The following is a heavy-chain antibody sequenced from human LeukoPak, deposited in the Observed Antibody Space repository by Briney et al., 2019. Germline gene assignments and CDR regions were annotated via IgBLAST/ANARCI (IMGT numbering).Heavy chain of an antibody. CDR2: IIPLFGTA. CDR3: ARDQPYYYDSSGPLGY. V-gene: IGHV1-69*13. Sequence: SVKVSCKASGGTFSSYAISWVRQAPGHGLEWMGGIIPLFGTANYAQKFQGRVTITADESTSTAYMKLSSLRSEDTAVYYCARDQPYYYDSSGPLGYWGQGTLVTVSS. D-gene: IGHD3-22*01. CDR1: GGTFSSYA. J-gene: IGHJ4*02.